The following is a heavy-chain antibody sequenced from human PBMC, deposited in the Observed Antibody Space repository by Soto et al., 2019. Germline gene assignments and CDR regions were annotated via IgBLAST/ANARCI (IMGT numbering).Heavy chain of an antibody. CDR1: GFTFSSYW. Sequence: GGSLRLSCAASGFTFSSYWMHWVRQAPGKGLVWVSRINSDGSSTSYADSGKGRFTISRDNAKNTLYLQMNSLRAEDTAVYYCAREFRNIWIPQYGMDVWGQGTTVTVSS. CDR2: INSDGSST. J-gene: IGHJ6*02. D-gene: IGHD3-3*01. CDR3: AREFRNIWIPQYGMDV. V-gene: IGHV3-74*01.